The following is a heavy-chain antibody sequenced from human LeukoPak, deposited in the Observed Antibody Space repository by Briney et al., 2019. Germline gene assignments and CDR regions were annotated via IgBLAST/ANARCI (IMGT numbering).Heavy chain of an antibody. CDR1: GYSFPSYW. D-gene: IGHD3-22*01. CDR3: ARGINDNDRSGYDY. V-gene: IGHV5-51*01. CDR2: IYPGDSGT. J-gene: IGHJ4*02. Sequence: GESLKISCKGSGYSFPSYWIAWVRQMPGKGLEWMGIIYPGDSGTRYSPSFQGLVTISADKSISTAYLQWSSLKASDTAMYYCARGINDNDRSGYDYWGQGTLVTVSS.